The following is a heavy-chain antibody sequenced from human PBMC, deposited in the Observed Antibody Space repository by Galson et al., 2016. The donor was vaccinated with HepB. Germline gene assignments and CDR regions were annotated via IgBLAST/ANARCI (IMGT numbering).Heavy chain of an antibody. J-gene: IGHJ3*02. V-gene: IGHV4-31*03. CDR1: GDSLTRGSFY. CDR3: ARAPGSFDI. Sequence: TLSLTCTVSGDSLTRGSFYWTWIRQLPGKGLEWIGYIYHSRNSHYNPSLKSRVTMSVDTSKNQFSLNLTSVAAADTAVYYCARAPGSFDIWGRGTMVTVSS. CDR2: IYHSRNS.